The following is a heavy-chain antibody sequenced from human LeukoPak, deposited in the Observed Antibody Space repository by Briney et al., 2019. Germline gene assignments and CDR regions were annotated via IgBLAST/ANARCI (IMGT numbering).Heavy chain of an antibody. J-gene: IGHJ4*02. CDR2: ISSSSSYI. D-gene: IGHD3-16*02. V-gene: IGHV3-21*01. CDR1: GFTFSSYS. Sequence: GGSLRLSCAASGFTFSSYSMNWVRQAPGKGLEWVSSISSSSSYIYYADSVKGRFTISRDNAKNSLYLQMNSLRAEGTAVYYCARRSADYVWGSYRSPPDYWGQGTLVTVSS. CDR3: ARRSADYVWGSYRSPPDY.